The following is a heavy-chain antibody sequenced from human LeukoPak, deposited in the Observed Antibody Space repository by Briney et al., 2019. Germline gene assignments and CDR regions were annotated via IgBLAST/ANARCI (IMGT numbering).Heavy chain of an antibody. CDR2: IYHTGSL. CDR1: TGSIRSYY. J-gene: IGHJ4*02. CDR3: ASSDWPYYFDF. Sequence: SETLSLTCTVSTGSIRSYYWSWIRQPPGKGLEWIAFIYHTGSLKYNPSLKSRVTISLDTSKNQLSLNLSAVTAADTAIYYCASSDWPYYFDFWGQGTLVTVSS. V-gene: IGHV4-59*08. D-gene: IGHD3-9*01.